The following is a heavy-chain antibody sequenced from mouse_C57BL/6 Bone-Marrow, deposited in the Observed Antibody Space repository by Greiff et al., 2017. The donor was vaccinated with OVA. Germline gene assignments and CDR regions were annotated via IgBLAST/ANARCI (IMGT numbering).Heavy chain of an antibody. CDR3: ARKDFPYWYFDV. Sequence: VQLQQSGPGLVQPSQSLSITCTVSGFSLTSYGVHWVRQSPGKGLEWLGVIWRGGSTDYNAAFISRLSISNDNSKSQVFFKMNSLQADDTAIYYCARKDFPYWYFDVWGTGTTVTVSS. CDR2: IWRGGST. J-gene: IGHJ1*03. V-gene: IGHV2-2*01. CDR1: GFSLTSYG.